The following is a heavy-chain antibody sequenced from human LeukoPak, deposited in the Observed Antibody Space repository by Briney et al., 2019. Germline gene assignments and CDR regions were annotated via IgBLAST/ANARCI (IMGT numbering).Heavy chain of an antibody. CDR3: ARDEARYSSGYYPNWFDP. J-gene: IGHJ5*02. Sequence: ASVKVSCKASGYTFSSYGISWVRQAPGQGLEWMGWISGYNGNTHYAHNLQGRVTMTTDTSTSTAYMELKSLRSDDTAVYYCARDEARYSSGYYPNWFDPWGQGTLVTVSP. V-gene: IGHV1-18*01. D-gene: IGHD3-22*01. CDR1: GYTFSSYG. CDR2: ISGYNGNT.